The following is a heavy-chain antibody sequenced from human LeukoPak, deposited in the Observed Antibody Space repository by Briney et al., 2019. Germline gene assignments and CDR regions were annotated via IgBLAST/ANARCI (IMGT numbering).Heavy chain of an antibody. J-gene: IGHJ4*02. D-gene: IGHD6-19*01. CDR1: AYSVSSGYY. CDR3: ARAGAVAGPDY. CDR2: IYHSGST. Sequence: SETLSHTCAVSAYSVSSGYYWGWIRQPPGKGLEWIGSIYHSGSTYYSPSLKSRVTISVDTSKNQFSLKLTSVTAADTAVYYCARAGAVAGPDYWGQGTLVTVSS. V-gene: IGHV4-38-2*01.